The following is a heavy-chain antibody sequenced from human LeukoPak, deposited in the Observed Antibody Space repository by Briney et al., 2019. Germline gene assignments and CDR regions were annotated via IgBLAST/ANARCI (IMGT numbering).Heavy chain of an antibody. J-gene: IGHJ2*01. CDR1: GGTFSSYA. CDR2: IIPIFGTA. CDR3: ASYDSSGYYRHDGYFDL. V-gene: IGHV1-69*05. D-gene: IGHD3-22*01. Sequence: SVKVSCKASGGTFSSYAISWVRQAPGQGLEWMGRIIPIFGTANYAQRSQGRDTITTDESTSTAYMELSSLRSEDTAVYYCASYDSSGYYRHDGYFDLWGRGTLVTVSS.